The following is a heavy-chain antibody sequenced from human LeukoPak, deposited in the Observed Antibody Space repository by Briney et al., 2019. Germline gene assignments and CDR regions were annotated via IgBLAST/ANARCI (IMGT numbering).Heavy chain of an antibody. CDR1: GFTFSDFY. CDR3: ARVRLPTRYYYDSSGYYFDY. Sequence: GSLRRSCAASGFTFSDFYMSWIRQAPGKGLEWVSCISSSGSTIYYADSVKGRFTISRDNAKNSLYLQMNSLRAEDTAVYYCARVRLPTRYYYDSSGYYFDYWGQGTLVTDSS. V-gene: IGHV3-11*01. J-gene: IGHJ4*02. CDR2: ISSSGSTI. D-gene: IGHD3-22*01.